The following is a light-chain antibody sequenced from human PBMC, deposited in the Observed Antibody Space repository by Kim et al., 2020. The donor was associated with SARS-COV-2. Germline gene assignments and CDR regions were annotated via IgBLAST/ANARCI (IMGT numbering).Light chain of an antibody. Sequence: ALGQTVGITCQGDSLRTYYTTWFHQKPGQAPIVVFYGKNNRPSGIPDRFSGSSSGNTAPLTITATQAGDEADYYCNSRDNNDNVLFGGGTRLTVL. CDR1: SLRTYY. CDR2: GKN. V-gene: IGLV3-19*01. J-gene: IGLJ2*01. CDR3: NSRDNNDNVL.